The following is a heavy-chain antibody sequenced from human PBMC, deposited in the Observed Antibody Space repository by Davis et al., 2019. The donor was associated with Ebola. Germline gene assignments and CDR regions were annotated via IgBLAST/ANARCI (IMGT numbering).Heavy chain of an antibody. CDR2: IYHSGST. Sequence: MPSETLSLTCTVSGYSISSGYYWGWIRQPPGKGLEWIGSIYHSGSTYYNPSLKSRVTISVDTSKNQFTLKLSSVTAADTAVFYCARGPVGHYYDSSGYYSVPRFFDYWGQGTLVTVSS. J-gene: IGHJ4*02. CDR3: ARGPVGHYYDSSGYYSVPRFFDY. V-gene: IGHV4-38-2*02. CDR1: GYSISSGYY. D-gene: IGHD3-22*01.